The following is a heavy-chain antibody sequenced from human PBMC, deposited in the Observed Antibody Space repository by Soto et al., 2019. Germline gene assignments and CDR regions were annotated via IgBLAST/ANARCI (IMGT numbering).Heavy chain of an antibody. CDR2: ICYDGSTK. J-gene: IGHJ5*02. CDR1: GFTFGTYG. Sequence: GGSLRLSCGASGFTFGTYGMHWVRQAPGKGLEWVEVICYDGSTKYYAESVKVRFTIYRDNSKNTLYLQMNSLRAEDTAVYYCARDFLSITYYLDXWGQGTLVTVSX. CDR3: ARDFLSITYYLDX. D-gene: IGHD2-2*01. V-gene: IGHV3-33*01.